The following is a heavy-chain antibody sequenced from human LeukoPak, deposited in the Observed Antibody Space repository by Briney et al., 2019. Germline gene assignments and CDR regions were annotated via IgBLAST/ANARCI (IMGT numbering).Heavy chain of an antibody. D-gene: IGHD3-10*01. J-gene: IGHJ4*02. V-gene: IGHV4-34*01. CDR3: ARNADGSGNLLPFYFDY. CDR1: GVSFSGYY. CDR2: INHSGST. Sequence: PSETLSLTCAVYGVSFSGYYWSWLRQPPGKGLEWIGEINHSGSTNYNSSLKSRVTISVDTSKNQFSLKLSSVTAADTAVYYCARNADGSGNLLPFYFDYWGPGTLVTVSS.